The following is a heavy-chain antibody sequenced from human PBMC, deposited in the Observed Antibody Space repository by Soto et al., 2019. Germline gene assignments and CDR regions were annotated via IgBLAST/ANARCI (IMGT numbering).Heavy chain of an antibody. CDR3: ARWGTTGGLDV. Sequence: QVQLVESGGGVVQPGTSLRLSCVGSGFTFRSYVIHWVRQAPGKGLEWVALTSYDGSNKYYADSVKGRFTISRDNSRNTVDPQMDSLRLEDTALYYCARWGTTGGLDVWGQGTLVSVSS. CDR2: TSYDGSNK. CDR1: GFTFRSYV. D-gene: IGHD3-16*01. J-gene: IGHJ4*02. V-gene: IGHV3-30*19.